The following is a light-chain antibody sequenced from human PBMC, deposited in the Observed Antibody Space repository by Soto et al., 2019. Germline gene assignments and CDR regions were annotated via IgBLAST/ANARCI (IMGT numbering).Light chain of an antibody. J-gene: IGLJ2*01. CDR1: RSNIGAGYD. CDR2: ANS. CDR3: QSYDSSLSVV. V-gene: IGLV1-40*01. Sequence: QSVLTQPPSVSGAPGKRVTISCTGSRSNIGAGYDVPGYQQLPGTAPKVLIYANSNRPSGVPDRFSGSKSGTSASLAITGLQAEDEADYYCQSYDSSLSVVFGGGTKLTVL.